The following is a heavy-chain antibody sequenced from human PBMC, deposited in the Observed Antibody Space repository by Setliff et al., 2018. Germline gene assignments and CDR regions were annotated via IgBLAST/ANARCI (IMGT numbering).Heavy chain of an antibody. Sequence: ASVKVSCKSSGYTFTSYDINWVRQATGQGLEWMGWMNPNSGNTGYAQKFQGRVTITRNTSISTAYMELSSLRSEDTAVYYCARGYCSGGSCYSGLPSAFGIWGQGTMVTVSS. D-gene: IGHD2-15*01. J-gene: IGHJ3*02. V-gene: IGHV1-8*03. CDR1: GYTFTSYD. CDR2: MNPNSGNT. CDR3: ARGYCSGGSCYSGLPSAFGI.